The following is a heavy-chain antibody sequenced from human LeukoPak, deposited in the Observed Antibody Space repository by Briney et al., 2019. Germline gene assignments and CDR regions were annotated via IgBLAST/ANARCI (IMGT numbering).Heavy chain of an antibody. CDR1: GYIFTTYW. J-gene: IGHJ3*02. Sequence: GESLKISCKGSGYIFTTYWIAWVRQMPEKGLKCMGIIYPGDSDTRYSPSFQGQVTISVDKSISTAYLQWSSLKASDTAIYYCARHRIVGATKSDYDIWGQGTMVTVSS. V-gene: IGHV5-51*01. CDR3: ARHRIVGATKSDYDI. CDR2: IYPGDSDT. D-gene: IGHD1-26*01.